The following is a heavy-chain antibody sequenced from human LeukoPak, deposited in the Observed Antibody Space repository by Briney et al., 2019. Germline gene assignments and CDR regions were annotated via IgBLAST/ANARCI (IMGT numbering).Heavy chain of an antibody. CDR1: GGTFSSYA. Sequence: GAPVKVSCKASGGTFSSYAISWVRQAPGQGLEWMGRIIPILGIANYAQKFQGRVTITADKSTSTAYMELSSLRSEDTAVYYCARVKVKTFDSSGYGDYWGQGTLVTVSS. V-gene: IGHV1-69*04. CDR3: ARVKVKTFDSSGYGDY. J-gene: IGHJ4*02. D-gene: IGHD3-22*01. CDR2: IIPILGIA.